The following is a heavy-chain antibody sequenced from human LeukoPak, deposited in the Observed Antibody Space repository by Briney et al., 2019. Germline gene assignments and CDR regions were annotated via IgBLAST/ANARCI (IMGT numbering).Heavy chain of an antibody. CDR2: ISSSSSYI. Sequence: GGSLRLSCAASGFTFSSYSMNWVPQAPGKGLEWVSSISSSSSYIYYADSVKGRFTISRDNAKNSLYLQMNSLRAEDTAVYYCASSIVATIRGRDYWGQGTLVTVSS. CDR3: ASSIVATIRGRDY. D-gene: IGHD5-12*01. CDR1: GFTFSSYS. J-gene: IGHJ4*02. V-gene: IGHV3-21*01.